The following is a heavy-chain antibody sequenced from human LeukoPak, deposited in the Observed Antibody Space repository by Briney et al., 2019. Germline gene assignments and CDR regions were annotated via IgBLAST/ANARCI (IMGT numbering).Heavy chain of an antibody. D-gene: IGHD2-2*01. CDR2: ISYDGSNK. Sequence: PGRSLRLSCAASGFTFSSYGMHWVRQAPGKGLEWVAVISYDGSNKYYADSVKGRFTISRDNSKNTLYLQMNSLRAEDTAVYYCVKESAAAAMAYWGQGTLVTVSS. J-gene: IGHJ4*02. CDR3: VKESAAAAMAY. V-gene: IGHV3-30*18. CDR1: GFTFSSYG.